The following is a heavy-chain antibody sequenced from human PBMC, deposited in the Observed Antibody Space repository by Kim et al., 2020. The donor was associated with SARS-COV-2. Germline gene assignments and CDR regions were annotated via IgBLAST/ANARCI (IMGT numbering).Heavy chain of an antibody. Sequence: GGSLRLSCAASGFTFGSYSMNWVRQAPGKGLEWVSYISSSSSTIYYADSVKGRFTISRDNAKNSLYLQMNSLRDEDTAVYYCARDLPYYYDSSGYLDWGQGTLVTVSS. D-gene: IGHD3-22*01. CDR1: GFTFGSYS. J-gene: IGHJ4*02. CDR2: ISSSSSTI. V-gene: IGHV3-48*02. CDR3: ARDLPYYYDSSGYLD.